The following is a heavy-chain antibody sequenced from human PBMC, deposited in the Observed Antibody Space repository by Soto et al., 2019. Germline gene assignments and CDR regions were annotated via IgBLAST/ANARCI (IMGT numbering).Heavy chain of an antibody. J-gene: IGHJ4*02. V-gene: IGHV3-23*01. D-gene: IGHD1-20*01. CDR1: GFTFSSYA. Sequence: PGGSLRLSCAASGFTFSSYAMSRVRQAPGKGLEWVSAISGSGGSTYYGDSVKGRFTISRDNSKNTLYLQMNSLRAEDTAVYYCAKDLRYNWNPLFDYWGQGTLVTVSS. CDR2: ISGSGGST. CDR3: AKDLRYNWNPLFDY.